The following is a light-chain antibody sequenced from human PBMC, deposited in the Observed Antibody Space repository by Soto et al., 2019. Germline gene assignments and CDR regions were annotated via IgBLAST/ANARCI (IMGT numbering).Light chain of an antibody. V-gene: IGLV1-47*02. CDR3: AAWDDSLGWV. CDR1: SSNIGSNY. J-gene: IGLJ3*02. CDR2: NSN. Sequence: QSVLTQPPSASGTPGQRVTISCSGSSSNIGSNYVYWYQQLPGTAPKLLIYNSNQRPSGVPDRFSGSKSGTSASLAISGLRSEDEADYYCAAWDDSLGWVFGGGTKLTVL.